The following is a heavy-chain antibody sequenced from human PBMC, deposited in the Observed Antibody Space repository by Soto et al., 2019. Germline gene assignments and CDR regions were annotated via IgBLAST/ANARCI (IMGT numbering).Heavy chain of an antibody. V-gene: IGHV4-31*03. CDR3: ERGGIRVGMDV. CDR2: IYYSGST. Sequence: PSETLSLTCTVSGGSISSGGYYWSWIRQHPGKGLEWIGYIYYSGSTYHNPSLKSRATISVDTSKNQFSLKLSSVTAADTAVYYCERGGIRVGMDVWGQGTTVTVSS. J-gene: IGHJ6*02. D-gene: IGHD3-16*01. CDR1: GGSISSGGYY.